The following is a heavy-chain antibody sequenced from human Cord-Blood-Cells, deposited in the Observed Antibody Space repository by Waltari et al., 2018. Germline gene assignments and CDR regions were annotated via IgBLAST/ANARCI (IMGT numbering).Heavy chain of an antibody. CDR1: GYTLTELS. V-gene: IGHV1-24*01. CDR3: LSSGYYNNWLDP. Sequence: QVQLVQSGAEVKKPGASVKVSCKVYGYTLTELSMHWVPQAPGKGLEWMGGFDPEDGETIYAQKFQGRVTMTEDTSTDTAYMELSSLGSEDTAVYYCLSSGYYNNWLDPWGQGTLVTVSS. D-gene: IGHD3-3*01. J-gene: IGHJ5*02. CDR2: FDPEDGET.